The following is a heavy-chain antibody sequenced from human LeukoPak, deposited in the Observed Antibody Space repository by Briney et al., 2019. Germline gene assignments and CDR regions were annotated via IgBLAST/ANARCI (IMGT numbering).Heavy chain of an antibody. D-gene: IGHD1-26*01. CDR1: GFTFSSYD. J-gene: IGHJ4*02. CDR3: ARQKTPHGNFDY. V-gene: IGHV3-13*01. Sequence: GGSLRLSCAASGFTFSSYDMHWVRQATGKGLERVSAIGTGYDTYYPGSVKGRFAISRENAKNSLYLQMNSLRVEDTAVYYCARQKTPHGNFDYWGQGTLVTVSS. CDR2: IGTGYDT.